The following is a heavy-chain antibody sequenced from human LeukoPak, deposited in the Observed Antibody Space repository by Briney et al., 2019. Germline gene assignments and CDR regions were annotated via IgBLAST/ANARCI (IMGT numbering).Heavy chain of an antibody. D-gene: IGHD6-19*01. CDR2: IWYDGSNK. V-gene: IGHV3-33*01. CDR3: ARDPQSIAVAGHFDC. J-gene: IGHJ4*02. Sequence: GGSLRLSCAASGFTFSSYGMHWVRQAPGKGLEWVAVIWYDGSNKYYADSVKGRFTISRDNSKNTLYLQMNSLRAEDTAVYYCARDPQSIAVAGHFDCWGQGTLVTVSS. CDR1: GFTFSSYG.